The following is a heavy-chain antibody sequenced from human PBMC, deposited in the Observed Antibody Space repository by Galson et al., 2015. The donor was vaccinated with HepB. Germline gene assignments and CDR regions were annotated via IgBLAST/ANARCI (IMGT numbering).Heavy chain of an antibody. Sequence: SLRLSCAASGFTFSNYAMHWVRQAPGKRLEFVSSISTHGGHTYYADSVKGRFTVSRDNSKNTVHLQMSTLRPEDTAVYYCVKGDVESTTVDFDYWGQGTLVTVSS. CDR2: ISTHGGHT. D-gene: IGHD2/OR15-2a*01. CDR1: GFTFSNYA. V-gene: IGHV3-64D*06. CDR3: VKGDVESTTVDFDY. J-gene: IGHJ4*02.